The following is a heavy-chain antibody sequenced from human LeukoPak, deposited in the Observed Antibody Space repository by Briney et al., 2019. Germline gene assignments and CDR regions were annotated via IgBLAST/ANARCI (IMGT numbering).Heavy chain of an antibody. D-gene: IGHD2-21*02. V-gene: IGHV4-39*07. J-gene: IGHJ5*02. CDR2: IYYSGST. Sequence: PSETLSLTCTVSGGSISSSSYYWGWIRQPPGKGLESIGSIYYSGSTYYNPSLKSRVTMSLDTSKNQFSLKLSSVTAADTAVYYCARRDSNSGVDPWGQGTLVTVSS. CDR3: ARRDSNSGVDP. CDR1: GGSISSSSYY.